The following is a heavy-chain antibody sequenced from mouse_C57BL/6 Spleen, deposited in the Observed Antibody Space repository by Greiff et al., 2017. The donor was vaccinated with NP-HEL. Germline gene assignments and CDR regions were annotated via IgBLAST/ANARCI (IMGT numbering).Heavy chain of an antibody. V-gene: IGHV3-6*01. J-gene: IGHJ4*01. CDR2: ISYDGSN. Sequence: EVKLLESGPGLVKPSQSLSLTCSVTGYSITSGYYWNWIRQFPGNKLEWMGYISYDGSNNYNPSLKNRISITRDTSKNQFFLKLNSVTTEDTATYYCARIIYYDGSRTLDYAMDYWGQGTSVTVS. CDR1: GYSITSGYY. D-gene: IGHD1-1*01. CDR3: ARIIYYDGSRTLDYAMDY.